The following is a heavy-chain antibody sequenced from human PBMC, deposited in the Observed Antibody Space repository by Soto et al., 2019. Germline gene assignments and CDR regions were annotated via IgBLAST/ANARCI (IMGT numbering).Heavy chain of an antibody. V-gene: IGHV1-2*02. J-gene: IGHJ5*01. CDR1: GYPFSAYY. Sequence: ASVKVSCKDSGYPFSAYYVNWVRQAPGQGLEWMGWLNPNSGDTKFTQNLQGRVTMTREASIRTAYMELTNLTSDDTDVDYCARGHRRRGTSHSWFDSWGLG. CDR2: LNPNSGDT. CDR3: ARGHRRRGTSHSWFDS. D-gene: IGHD1-26*01.